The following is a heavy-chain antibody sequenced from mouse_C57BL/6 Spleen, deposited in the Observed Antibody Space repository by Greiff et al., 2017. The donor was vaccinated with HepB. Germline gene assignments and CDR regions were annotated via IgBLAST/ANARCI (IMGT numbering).Heavy chain of an antibody. V-gene: IGHV1-55*01. D-gene: IGHD1-1*01. CDR1: GYTFTSYW. Sequence: VQLQQPGAELVKPGASVKMSCKASGYTFTSYWITWVKQRPGQGLEWIGDIYPGSGSTNYNEKFKSKATLTVDTSSSTAYMQLSSLTSEDSAVYYCASEGTVVAPVYFDYWGQGTTLTVSS. J-gene: IGHJ2*01. CDR2: IYPGSGST. CDR3: ASEGTVVAPVYFDY.